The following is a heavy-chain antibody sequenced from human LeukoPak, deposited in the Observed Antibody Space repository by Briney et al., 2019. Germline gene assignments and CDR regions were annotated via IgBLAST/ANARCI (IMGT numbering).Heavy chain of an antibody. CDR3: ARFFVGGKGDY. V-gene: IGHV1-2*02. J-gene: IGHJ4*02. CDR2: INPNSGGT. Sequence: ASVKVSCKSSGYTVTGYYMHWVRQAPGQGLEWMGWINPNSGGTNYAQKFQGRVTMTRDTSISAAYMELSRLRSDDTAVYYCARFFVGGKGDYWGQGTLVTVSS. D-gene: IGHD4-23*01. CDR1: GYTVTGYY.